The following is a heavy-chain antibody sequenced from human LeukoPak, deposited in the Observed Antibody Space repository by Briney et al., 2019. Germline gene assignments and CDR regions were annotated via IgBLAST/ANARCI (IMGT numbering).Heavy chain of an antibody. D-gene: IGHD3-16*02. CDR2: VNPNSGNT. CDR3: ARGGYTPV. J-gene: IGHJ6*04. V-gene: IGHV1-8*01. CDR1: GCDFSSFD. Sequence: ASVKVSCKASGCDFSSFDVNWVRQAPGQGLEWMGWVNPNSGNTGYAQKFQGRVAMTRDTSIGTAYMELSSLRSEDTAVYYCARGGYTPVWGKGTTVTVSS.